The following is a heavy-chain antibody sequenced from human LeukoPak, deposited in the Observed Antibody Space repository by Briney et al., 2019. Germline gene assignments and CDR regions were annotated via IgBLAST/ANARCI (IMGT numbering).Heavy chain of an antibody. CDR3: ARDIGGRDYYTSGTYYNLFDY. CDR1: GFTFSISA. J-gene: IGHJ4*02. V-gene: IGHV3-30-3*01. Sequence: GGSLRLSCAASGFTFSISAFHWVRQAPGKGLEWVATISYDGTNKYYADSVKGRFTISRDNSKNTLYLQMNSLRAEDTAVFYCARDIGGRDYYTSGTYYNLFDYWGQGTLVTVSS. CDR2: ISYDGTNK. D-gene: IGHD3-10*01.